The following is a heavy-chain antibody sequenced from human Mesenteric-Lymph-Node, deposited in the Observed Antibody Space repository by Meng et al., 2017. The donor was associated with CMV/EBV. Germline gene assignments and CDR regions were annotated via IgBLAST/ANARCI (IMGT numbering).Heavy chain of an antibody. Sequence: GESLKISCAASGFTFSDYTLKWVRQAPGKGLEWVSSISSGSTYIYYADSVKGRFTISRDNTKNSLHLQMNSLRAEDTAVYYCARGGVYQLPCDSWGQGTLVTVSS. CDR3: ARGGVYQLPCDS. D-gene: IGHD2-2*01. CDR2: ISSGSTYI. J-gene: IGHJ4*02. V-gene: IGHV3-21*06. CDR1: GFTFSDYT.